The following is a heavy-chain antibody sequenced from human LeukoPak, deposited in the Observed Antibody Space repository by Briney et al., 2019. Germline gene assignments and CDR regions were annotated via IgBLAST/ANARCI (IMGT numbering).Heavy chain of an antibody. Sequence: GASVKVSCKASGYTFTSYDINWVRQATGQGLEWMGWMNPNSGNTGYAQKFQGRVTMTRNTSISTAYMELSSLRSEDTAVYYCARGGGYYDFWSGYYNYFDYWGQGTLVTVSS. CDR1: GYTFTSYD. CDR2: MNPNSGNT. D-gene: IGHD3-3*01. J-gene: IGHJ4*02. CDR3: ARGGGYYDFWSGYYNYFDY. V-gene: IGHV1-8*01.